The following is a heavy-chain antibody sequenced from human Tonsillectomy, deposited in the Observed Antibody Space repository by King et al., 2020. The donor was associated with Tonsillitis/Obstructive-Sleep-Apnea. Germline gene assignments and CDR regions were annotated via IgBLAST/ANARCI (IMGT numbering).Heavy chain of an antibody. CDR1: GGSISSYS. Sequence: VQLQESGPGLVKPSETLSLTCTVSGGSISSYSWSWIRQPPGKGLEWIGDIYDSGSTNYNPSLKSRVTISVDTSKNQFSLKLSSVTAADTAVNYCAAQTLDFWSGNYYFDFWGQGTLVTVSS. J-gene: IGHJ4*02. CDR3: AAQTLDFWSGNYYFDF. V-gene: IGHV4-59*01. D-gene: IGHD3-3*01. CDR2: IYDSGST.